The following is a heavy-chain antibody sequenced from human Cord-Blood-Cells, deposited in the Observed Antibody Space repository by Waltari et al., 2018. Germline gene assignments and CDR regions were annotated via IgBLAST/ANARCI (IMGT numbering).Heavy chain of an antibody. CDR2: ISSSGSTI. CDR3: ARATTLYNDY. D-gene: IGHD2-8*01. CDR1: GFTFSSYE. J-gene: IGHJ4*02. V-gene: IGHV3-48*03. Sequence: EVQLVESGGGLVQPGGSLRLSCAASGFTFSSYEMNWVRQAPGKGLEWVSYISSSGSTIYYADSVKGRFTISRDNAKNSLYLQMNSLRAEDTAVYYCARATTLYNDYWGQGTLVTVSS.